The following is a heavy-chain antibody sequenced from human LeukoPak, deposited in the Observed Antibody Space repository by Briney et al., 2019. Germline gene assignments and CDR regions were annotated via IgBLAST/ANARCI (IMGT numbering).Heavy chain of an antibody. V-gene: IGHV3-21*01. CDR2: ISSSSSYI. Sequence: GGSLRLSCAASGFTFSSYSMNWVRQAPGKGLEWVSSISSSSSYIYYADSVKGRFTISRDNAKNSLYLQMNSLRAEDTAVYYCATPPDYYDSSGYYYVGAFDIWGQGTMVTVSS. CDR1: GFTFSSYS. J-gene: IGHJ3*02. D-gene: IGHD3-22*01. CDR3: ATPPDYYDSSGYYYVGAFDI.